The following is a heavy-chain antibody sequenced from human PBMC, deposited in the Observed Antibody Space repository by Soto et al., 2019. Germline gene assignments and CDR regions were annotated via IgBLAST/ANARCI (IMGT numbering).Heavy chain of an antibody. V-gene: IGHV4-34*01. CDR1: GGSFSGYY. J-gene: IGHJ4*02. D-gene: IGHD2-2*01. CDR2: INHSGST. CDR3: ARDGEVVPAAMEGPSLDY. Sequence: SETLSLTCAVYGGSFSGYYWSWIRQPPGKGLEWIGEINHSGSTNYNPSLKSRVTISVDTSKNQFSLKLSSVTAADTAVYYCARDGEVVPAAMEGPSLDYWGQGTLVTSPQ.